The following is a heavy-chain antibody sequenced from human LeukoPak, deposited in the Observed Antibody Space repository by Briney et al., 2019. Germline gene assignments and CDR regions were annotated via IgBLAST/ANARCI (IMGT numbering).Heavy chain of an antibody. CDR3: ARVANYYDSSGYPSNDAFDI. J-gene: IGHJ3*02. D-gene: IGHD3-22*01. CDR2: ISAYNGNT. V-gene: IGHV1-18*01. CDR1: GYTLTELS. Sequence: ASVKVSCKVSGYTLTELSMHWVRQAPGKGLEWMGWISAYNGNTNYAQKLQGRVTMTTDTSTSTAYMELRSLRSDDTAVYYCARVANYYDSSGYPSNDAFDIWGQGTMVTVSS.